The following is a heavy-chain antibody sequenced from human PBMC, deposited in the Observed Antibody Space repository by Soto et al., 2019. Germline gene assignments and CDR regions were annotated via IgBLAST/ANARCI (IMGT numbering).Heavy chain of an antibody. CDR3: EKAYDSSGHDACDI. J-gene: IGHJ3*02. CDR1: GFTFGSYA. CDR2: IWYDGSNT. V-gene: IGHV3-30*02. Sequence: GGSLRLSCAASGFTFGSYAMHWVRQAPGKGLEWVAVIWYDGSNTYYADSVKGRFTISRDNSKNTLYLQMNSLRAEDTAVYYCEKAYDSSGHDACDIWGQWTMGTV. D-gene: IGHD3-22*01.